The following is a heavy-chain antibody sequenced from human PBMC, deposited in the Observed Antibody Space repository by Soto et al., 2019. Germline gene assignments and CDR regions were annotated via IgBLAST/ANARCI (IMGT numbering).Heavy chain of an antibody. CDR1: GDSVSSNSAA. Sequence: PSQTLSLTCAISGDSVSSNSAAWNWIRRSPSGDLEWLGRTYYRSRWYNDYAVSVRSRITINPDTSKNQFSLHLNSVTPEDTAVNYCAGTTSLQWYYMDVWGKGTTVTVSS. J-gene: IGHJ6*03. D-gene: IGHD1-7*01. CDR3: AGTTSLQWYYMDV. V-gene: IGHV6-1*01. CDR2: TYYRSRWYN.